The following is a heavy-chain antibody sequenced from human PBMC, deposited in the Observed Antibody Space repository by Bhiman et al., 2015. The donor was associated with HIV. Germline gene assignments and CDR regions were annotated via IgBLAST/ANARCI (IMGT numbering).Heavy chain of an antibody. J-gene: IGHJ3*02. CDR3: AKELADLYYYDGSGSILGDAFDI. CDR2: IKRNIDDGTI. V-gene: IGHV3-15*02. D-gene: IGHD3-22*01. CDR1: GFTFSNAW. Sequence: EVQLVESGGALVKPGGSLRLSCIGSGFTFSNAWMNWVRQAPGKGLEWVGRIKRNIDDGTIEYAAPVKGRFIISRNDSKNTLYLQMNSLRTEDTALYYCAKELADLYYYDGSGSILGDAFDIWGQGTMVTVSS.